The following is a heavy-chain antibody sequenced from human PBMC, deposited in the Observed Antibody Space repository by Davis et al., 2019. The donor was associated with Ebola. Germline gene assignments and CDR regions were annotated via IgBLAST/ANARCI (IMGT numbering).Heavy chain of an antibody. CDR1: GYTFTSYG. J-gene: IGHJ3*02. V-gene: IGHV1-18*04. CDR2: ISAYNGNT. CDR3: WSGRDAFDI. Sequence: ASVKVSCKASGYTFTSYGISWVRQAPGQGLEWMGWISAYNGNTNYAQKLQGRVTITMDTSASTAYMELSSLRSEDTAVYYCWSGRDAFDIWGQGTMVTVSS.